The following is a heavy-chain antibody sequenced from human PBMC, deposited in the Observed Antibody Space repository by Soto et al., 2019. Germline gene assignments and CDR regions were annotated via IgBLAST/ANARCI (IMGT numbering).Heavy chain of an antibody. Sequence: SETLSLTCTVSGGSINNHYWSWIRQPPGKGLEWIGYIYYSGSTNYNPSLKSRVTISVDTSKNQFSLKLTSVTAADTAVYYCARRYGGNFDYWGQGTLVTVSS. CDR3: ARRYGGNFDY. V-gene: IGHV4-59*11. D-gene: IGHD1-26*01. CDR1: GGSINNHY. CDR2: IYYSGST. J-gene: IGHJ4*02.